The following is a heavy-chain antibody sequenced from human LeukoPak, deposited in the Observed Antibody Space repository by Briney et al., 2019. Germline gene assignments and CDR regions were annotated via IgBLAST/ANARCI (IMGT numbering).Heavy chain of an antibody. CDR3: ARVRYRLAETYIDY. CDR1: GYTFTSYY. CDR2: INPNSGDT. D-gene: IGHD3-16*01. Sequence: ASVKASCKASGYTFTSYYMHWVRQAPGQGLEWMGWINPNSGDTNYAQKFQGRVTMTRDTSISTAYMELSRLRSDDTAVYYCARVRYRLAETYIDYWGQGTLVTVSS. V-gene: IGHV1-2*02. J-gene: IGHJ4*02.